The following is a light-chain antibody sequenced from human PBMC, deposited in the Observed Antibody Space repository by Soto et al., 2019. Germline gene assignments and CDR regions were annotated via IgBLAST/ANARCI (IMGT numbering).Light chain of an antibody. V-gene: IGKV3-20*01. J-gene: IGKJ1*01. Sequence: EIVLTQSPGTLSLSPGERATLSCRASQGLSSTSLVWYQQKPGQAPRLLIFGASDRAPGIPDRFRGSGSETDFTLTIDRLEPEDSAVYFCQHCGSSLWAFGRGTKVEVK. CDR3: QHCGSSLWA. CDR2: GAS. CDR1: QGLSSTS.